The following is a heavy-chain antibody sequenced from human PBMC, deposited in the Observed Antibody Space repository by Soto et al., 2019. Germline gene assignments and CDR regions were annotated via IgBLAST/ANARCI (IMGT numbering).Heavy chain of an antibody. CDR3: AKETYSGPLDY. D-gene: IGHD2-15*01. CDR1: GFTFSSYG. Sequence: QVQLVESGGGVVQPGRSLRLSCAASGFTFSSYGMHWVRQAPGKGLEWVAVISYDGSNKYYADSVKGRVTISRDNSKNTLYLQMNSLRAEDTAGYYCAKETYSGPLDYWGQGTLVTVSS. J-gene: IGHJ4*02. CDR2: ISYDGSNK. V-gene: IGHV3-30*18.